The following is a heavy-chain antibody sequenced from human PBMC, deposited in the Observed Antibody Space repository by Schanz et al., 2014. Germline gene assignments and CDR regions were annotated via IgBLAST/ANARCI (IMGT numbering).Heavy chain of an antibody. CDR1: EYSFTSYS. Sequence: QVHLVQSGAEVKRPGASVKVSCKASEYSFTSYSMHWVRQAPGQRLELMGWINTGSGDTKYSQNFQGRVTITRDTSASTAYMELSSLRSEDTAVYSCARGIGCYSANNYFDYWGQGTLVTVSS. J-gene: IGHJ4*02. V-gene: IGHV1-3*04. D-gene: IGHD4-4*01. CDR2: INTGSGDT. CDR3: ARGIGCYSANNYFDY.